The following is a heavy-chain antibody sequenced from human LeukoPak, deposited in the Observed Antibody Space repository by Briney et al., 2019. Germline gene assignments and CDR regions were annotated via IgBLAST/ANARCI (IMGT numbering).Heavy chain of an antibody. D-gene: IGHD3-22*01. J-gene: IGHJ4*02. CDR1: GFTFSDYY. CDR2: ISSNSNTI. CDR3: ARGITMIVV. V-gene: IGHV3-11*01. Sequence: GGSLRLSCAASGFTFSDYYMSWIRQAPGKGLEWFSYISSNSNTIYYADSVKGRFTVSRDNAKNSLYLQMSSLRAEDTAVYYCARGITMIVVWGQGTLVTVSS.